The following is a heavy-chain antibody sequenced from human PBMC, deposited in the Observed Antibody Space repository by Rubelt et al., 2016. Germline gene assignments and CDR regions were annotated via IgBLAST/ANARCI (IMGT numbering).Heavy chain of an antibody. V-gene: IGHV4-4*02. CDR3: ATDSIAVAGSLDY. CDR1: GGSISSSNC. Sequence: QVQLQESGPGLVKPSGTLSLTCAVSGGSISSSNCWSWVRQPPGKGLEWIGEIYHRGSTNYNPSLMGVVTISVDTSKNQLSWKLSAVTAADTAVYYCATDSIAVAGSLDYWGQGTLVTVSS. J-gene: IGHJ4*02. CDR2: IYHRGST. D-gene: IGHD6-19*01.